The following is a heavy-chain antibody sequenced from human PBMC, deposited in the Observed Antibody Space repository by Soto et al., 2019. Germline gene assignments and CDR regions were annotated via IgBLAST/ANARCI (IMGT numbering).Heavy chain of an antibody. V-gene: IGHV1-18*01. Sequence: QVQLVQSGAEVKKPGASVKVSCKASGYTFTSYGISWVRQAPGQGLEWMGWISAYNGNTNYAQKLQGRVTMTTDTATSTVYTALRSLRADDTAVYYCARDKGWEPTDYWGQGTLVTVSS. CDR3: ARDKGWEPTDY. CDR2: ISAYNGNT. J-gene: IGHJ4*02. CDR1: GYTFTSYG. D-gene: IGHD1-26*01.